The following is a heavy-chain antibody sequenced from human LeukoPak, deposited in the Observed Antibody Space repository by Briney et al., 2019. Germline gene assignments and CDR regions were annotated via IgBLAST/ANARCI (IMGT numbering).Heavy chain of an antibody. CDR3: ARYSGDYEADY. J-gene: IGHJ4*02. CDR1: GFTVSSNY. CDR2: IYSGGST. V-gene: IGHV3-53*01. Sequence: GGSLRLSCAASGFTVSSNYMSWVRQAPGKGLEWVSVIYSGGSTYYADSVKGRFTISRDNAKNSLYLQMNSLRAEDTAVYYCARYSGDYEADYWGQGTLVTVSS. D-gene: IGHD4-17*01.